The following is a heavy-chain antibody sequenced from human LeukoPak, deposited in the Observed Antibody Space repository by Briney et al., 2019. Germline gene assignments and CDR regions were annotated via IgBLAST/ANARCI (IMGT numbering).Heavy chain of an antibody. J-gene: IGHJ4*02. V-gene: IGHV5-10-1*01. CDR2: IDPSDSYT. CDR3: ARRLQRHFDY. Sequence: GESLKISCKGFGYNFTTYWIGWVRQMPGKGLEWMGRIDPSDSYTNYSPSFQGHVTISVDKSISTAYLQWSSLKASDTAMYYCARRLQRHFDYWGQGTLVTVSS. CDR1: GYNFTTYW. D-gene: IGHD2-15*01.